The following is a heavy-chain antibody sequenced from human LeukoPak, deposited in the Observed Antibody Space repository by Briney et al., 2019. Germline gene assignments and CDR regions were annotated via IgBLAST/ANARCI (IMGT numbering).Heavy chain of an antibody. CDR1: GGSFSGYY. D-gene: IGHD5-18*01. Sequence: SETLSLTCAVYGGSFSGYYWSWIRQPPGKGLEWIGEINHSGSTNYNPSLKSRVTISVDMSKNQFSLKLSSVTAADTAVYYCARSDTAMGDFDYWGQGTLVTVSS. J-gene: IGHJ4*02. CDR2: INHSGST. CDR3: ARSDTAMGDFDY. V-gene: IGHV4-34*01.